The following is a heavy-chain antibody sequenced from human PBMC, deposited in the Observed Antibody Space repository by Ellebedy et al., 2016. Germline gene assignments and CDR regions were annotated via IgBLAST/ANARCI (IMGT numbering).Heavy chain of an antibody. CDR3: ARVGLLWFGELLPINWFDP. J-gene: IGHJ5*02. Sequence: SETLSLTCTVSGGSISSYYWSWIRQPPGKGLEWIGYIYYSGSTYYNPSLKSRVTISVDTSKNQFSLKLSSVTAADTAVYYCARVGLLWFGELLPINWFDPWGQGTLVTVSS. CDR1: GGSISSYY. CDR2: IYYSGST. D-gene: IGHD3-10*01. V-gene: IGHV4-59*12.